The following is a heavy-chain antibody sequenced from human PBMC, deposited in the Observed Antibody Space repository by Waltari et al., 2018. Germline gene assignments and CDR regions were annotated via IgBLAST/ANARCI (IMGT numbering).Heavy chain of an antibody. CDR3: ARGTTTTPNWFDP. CDR1: GFTFSAYW. CDR2: IKEDGSVK. D-gene: IGHD1-7*01. V-gene: IGHV3-7*03. Sequence: DVQLVESGGGLVQPGGSLRLSGAAYGFTFSAYWMNGVRQTPGTGLAWVANIKEDGSVKYYLDSVKGRFTISRDNAKNSLYLQMDSLTADDTAIYYCARGTTTTPNWFDPWGQGTLVTVSS. J-gene: IGHJ5*02.